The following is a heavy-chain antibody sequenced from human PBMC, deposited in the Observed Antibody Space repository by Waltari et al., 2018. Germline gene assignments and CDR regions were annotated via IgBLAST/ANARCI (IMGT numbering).Heavy chain of an antibody. J-gene: IGHJ4*02. CDR1: GYTFTGYY. CDR2: SNPNSGGT. D-gene: IGHD1-26*01. V-gene: IGHV1-2*06. Sequence: QVQLVQSGAEVKKPGASVKVSCKASGYTFTGYYMHWVRQAPGQGLEWMGRSNPNSGGTNYAQKFQGRVTMTRDTSISTAYMELSRLRSDDTAVYYCAREMGATTSSFDYWGQGNLVTVAS. CDR3: AREMGATTSSFDY.